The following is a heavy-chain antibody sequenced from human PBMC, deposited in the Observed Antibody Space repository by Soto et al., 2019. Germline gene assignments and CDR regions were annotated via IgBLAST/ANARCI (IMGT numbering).Heavy chain of an antibody. CDR1: GGTSSSYA. J-gene: IGHJ6*02. Sequence: SVKVSCKASGGTSSSYAISWVRQAPGQGLEWMGGIIPIFGTANYAQKFQGRVTITADESTSTAYMELSSLRSEDTAVYYCARQLSPVRGVMGGHYYYGMDVWGQGTTVTVSS. D-gene: IGHD3-10*01. CDR2: IIPIFGTA. V-gene: IGHV1-69*13. CDR3: ARQLSPVRGVMGGHYYYGMDV.